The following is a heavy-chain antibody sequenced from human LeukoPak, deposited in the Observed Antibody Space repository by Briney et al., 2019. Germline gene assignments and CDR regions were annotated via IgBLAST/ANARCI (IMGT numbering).Heavy chain of an antibody. CDR3: ARAPDRTVVTATQNYYYYYMDV. J-gene: IGHJ6*03. CDR1: GGSISSYY. D-gene: IGHD2-21*02. CDR2: IYTSGST. V-gene: IGHV4-4*07. Sequence: LETLSLTCTVSGGSISSYYWSWIRQPAGKGLEWIGRIYTSGSTNYNPSLKSRVTMSVDTSKNQFSLKLSSVTAADTAVYYCARAPDRTVVTATQNYYYYYMDVWGKGTTVTVSS.